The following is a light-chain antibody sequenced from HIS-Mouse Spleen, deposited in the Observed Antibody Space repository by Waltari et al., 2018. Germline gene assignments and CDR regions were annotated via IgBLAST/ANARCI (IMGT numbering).Light chain of an antibody. J-gene: IGLJ2*01. CDR2: RNN. CDR1: SSNIGSNY. Sequence: GQSVTISCSGSSSNIGSNYVYWYQQLPGTAPKLLIYRNNQRPSGVPDRFSGSKSGTSASLAISGLRSEDEAYYYCAAWDDSLSGHVVFGGGTKLTVL. V-gene: IGLV1-47*01. CDR3: AAWDDSLSGHVV.